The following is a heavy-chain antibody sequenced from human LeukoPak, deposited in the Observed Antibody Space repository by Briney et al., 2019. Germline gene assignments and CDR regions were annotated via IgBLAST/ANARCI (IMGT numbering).Heavy chain of an antibody. CDR2: INPDGRDT. D-gene: IGHD2-21*02. Sequence: GGSLRLSCVVSGFTFNRCWMNWVRQAPGKGLEWVAHINPDGRDTYYVDSVKGRFTISRDNAQNSVYLQMNSLRVEGTAVYYCTSWGDTTAEYFQRWGQGTLVTVSS. V-gene: IGHV3-7*01. J-gene: IGHJ1*01. CDR3: TSWGDTTAEYFQR. CDR1: GFTFNRCW.